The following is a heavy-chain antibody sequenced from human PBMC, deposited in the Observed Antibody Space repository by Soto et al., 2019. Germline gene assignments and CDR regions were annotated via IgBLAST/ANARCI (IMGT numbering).Heavy chain of an antibody. J-gene: IGHJ1*01. CDR2: IYYSGST. D-gene: IGHD3-22*01. V-gene: IGHV4-30-4*01. CDR3: ARATYYYDSSGYYSVYFQH. Sequence: QVQLQESGPGLVKPSQTLSLTCTVSGGSISSGDYYWSWIRQPPGKGLEWIGYIYYSGSTYYNPSLKRRVTIAVDTSKNQFSLKLSSVTAADTAVYYCARATYYYDSSGYYSVYFQHWGQGTLVTVSS. CDR1: GGSISSGDYY.